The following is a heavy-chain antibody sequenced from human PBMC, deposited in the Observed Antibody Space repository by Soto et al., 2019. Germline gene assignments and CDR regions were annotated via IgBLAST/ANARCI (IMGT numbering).Heavy chain of an antibody. CDR2: INADNGHT. V-gene: IGHV1-3*01. CDR1: GYILTSRS. CDR3: TTGPGLGDGFDP. D-gene: IGHD2-15*01. Sequence: QVQFVQSGAEVKKPGASVKVSCEASGYILTSRSMHWVRQAPGQRLEWMGWINADNGHTKYSKKFQGRVTFTGDTSATTAYMELSRLTSEDTAVYYCTTGPGLGDGFDPWGQGTLITVSS. J-gene: IGHJ5*02.